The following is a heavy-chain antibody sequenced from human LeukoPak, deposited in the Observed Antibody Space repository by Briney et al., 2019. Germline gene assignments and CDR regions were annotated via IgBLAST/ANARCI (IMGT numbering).Heavy chain of an antibody. D-gene: IGHD3-22*01. CDR2: IIPIFGTA. CDR3: ASGVYDSSGYYYFDY. Sequence: GASVKVSCKASGGTFSSYAISWVRQAPGQGLEWMGGIIPIFGTANYAQKFQGRVTITTDESTSTAYMELSSLRSEDTAVYYCASGVYDSSGYYYFDYWGQGTLVTVSS. CDR1: GGTFSSYA. V-gene: IGHV1-69*05. J-gene: IGHJ4*02.